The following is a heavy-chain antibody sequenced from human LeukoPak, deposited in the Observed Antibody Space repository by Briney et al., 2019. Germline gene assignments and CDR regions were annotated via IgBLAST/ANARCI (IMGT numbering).Heavy chain of an antibody. D-gene: IGHD3-10*01. CDR2: ISAYNCDT. V-gene: IGHV1-18*01. Sequence: ASVKVSCKASGYNFTNYGISWVRQAPGQGLEWLGWISAYNCDTNYAQRLQGRVTMSTDTSTSTAYMELRSLRSDDTAVYYCARPYYYASGTYWAYNWFDPWGQGTLVTVSS. CDR3: ARPYYYASGTYWAYNWFDP. J-gene: IGHJ5*02. CDR1: GYNFTNYG.